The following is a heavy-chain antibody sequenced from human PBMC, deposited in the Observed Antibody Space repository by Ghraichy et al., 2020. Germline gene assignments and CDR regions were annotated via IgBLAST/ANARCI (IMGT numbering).Heavy chain of an antibody. J-gene: IGHJ4*02. CDR1: GGSISSGDYY. CDR3: ARALDPSSSWQTKSPHFDY. Sequence: SETLSLTCTVSGGSISSGDYYWSWIRQPPGKGLEWIGYIYYSGSTYYNPSLKSRVTISVDTSKNQFSLKLSSVTAADTAVYYCARALDPSSSWQTKSPHFDYWGQGTLVTVSS. V-gene: IGHV4-30-4*01. CDR2: IYYSGST. D-gene: IGHD6-13*01.